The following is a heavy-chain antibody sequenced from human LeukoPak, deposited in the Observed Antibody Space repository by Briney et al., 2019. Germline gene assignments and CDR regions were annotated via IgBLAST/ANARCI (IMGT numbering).Heavy chain of an antibody. CDR3: AKSRLWPTIDY. CDR2: IKQDGSEK. Sequence: GGSLRLSCVASEFTFSRYWMSWVRQAPGKGLEWVANIKQDGSEKNYVDSVKGRFTISRDNAENSLYLQMNSLRAEDTAVYYCAKSRLWPTIDYWGQGTLVTVSS. V-gene: IGHV3-7*03. D-gene: IGHD5-18*01. CDR1: EFTFSRYW. J-gene: IGHJ4*02.